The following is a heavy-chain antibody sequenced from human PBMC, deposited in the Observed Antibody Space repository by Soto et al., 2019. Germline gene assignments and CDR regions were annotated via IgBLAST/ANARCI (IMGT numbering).Heavy chain of an antibody. V-gene: IGHV3-7*05. CDR1: GFTFSSYW. CDR3: ARENIAAAGTFDY. J-gene: IGHJ4*02. CDR2: IKQDGSEK. D-gene: IGHD6-13*01. Sequence: GESLKISCAASGFTFSSYWMSWVRQAPGKGLEWVANIKQDGSEKYYVDSVKGRFTISRDNAKNSPYLQMNSLRAEDTAVYYCARENIAAAGTFDYWGQGTLVTVSS.